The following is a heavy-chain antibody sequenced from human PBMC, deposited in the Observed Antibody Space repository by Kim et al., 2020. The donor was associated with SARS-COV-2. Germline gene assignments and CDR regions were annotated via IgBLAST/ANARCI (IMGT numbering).Heavy chain of an antibody. D-gene: IGHD2-21*01. V-gene: IGHV3-30*18. J-gene: IGHJ3*02. CDR3: AKDRANIVGPLFGAFDI. CDR2: ISYDGSNK. CDR1: GFTFSSYG. Sequence: GGSLRLSCAASGFTFSSYGMHWVRQAPGKGLEWVAVISYDGSNKYYADSVKGRFTISRDNSKNTLYLQMNSLRAEDTAVYYCAKDRANIVGPLFGAFDIWGQGTMVTVSS.